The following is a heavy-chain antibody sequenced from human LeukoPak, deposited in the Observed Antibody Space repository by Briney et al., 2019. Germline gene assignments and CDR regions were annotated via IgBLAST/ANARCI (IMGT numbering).Heavy chain of an antibody. CDR2: ISGSGGST. J-gene: IGHJ4*02. D-gene: IGHD3-10*01. Sequence: GSLRLSCAASGFIFSNYAMSWVRQAPGKGLEWVSVISGSGGSTYYADSVKGRFTISRDNSKNTQYLQMNSLRAEDTAIYYCAKELTYGSGSYNNLGFDYWGQGALVTVSS. V-gene: IGHV3-23*01. CDR3: AKELTYGSGSYNNLGFDY. CDR1: GFIFSNYA.